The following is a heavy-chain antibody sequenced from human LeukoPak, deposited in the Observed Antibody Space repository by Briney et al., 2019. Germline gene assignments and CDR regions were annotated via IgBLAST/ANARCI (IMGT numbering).Heavy chain of an antibody. CDR1: SGSISSYY. CDR3: ARREYSSGCYYFAY. CDR2: IYYSGST. J-gene: IGHJ4*02. Sequence: PSETLSLTCTVSSGSISSYYGNWIRQSPGKGLEWIGDIYYSGSTNYNPSLKGRVTMSVDTSKNQFSLKLSSVTAADTAVYYCARREYSSGCYYFAYWGQGTLVTVSS. D-gene: IGHD6-19*01. V-gene: IGHV4-59*08.